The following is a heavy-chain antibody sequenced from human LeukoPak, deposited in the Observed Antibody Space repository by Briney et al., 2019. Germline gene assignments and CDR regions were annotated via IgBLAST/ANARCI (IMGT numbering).Heavy chain of an antibody. D-gene: IGHD2/OR15-2a*01. CDR2: IHTSGST. CDR1: GGSVSSGSFY. CDR3: VRGLYASDSY. Sequence: PSETLSLTCTVSGGSVSSGSFYWTWIRQPPGKGLEWIGYIHTSGSTNYNPSLKSRVTISVDTSKNQFSLKVTSVTAADTAVYYCVRGLYASDSYWGQGNLVTVSS. V-gene: IGHV4-61*01. J-gene: IGHJ4*02.